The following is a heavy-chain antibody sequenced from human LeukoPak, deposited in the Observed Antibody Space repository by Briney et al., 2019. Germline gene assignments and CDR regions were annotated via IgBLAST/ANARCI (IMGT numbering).Heavy chain of an antibody. CDR1: GGTFSSYA. Sequence: GASVKVSCKASGGTFSSYAISWVRQAPGQGLEWMGGIIPIFGTADYAQKFQGRVTITADESTSTAYMELNSLRSEDTAVYYCARGGDSNYAYWGQGTLVTVSS. J-gene: IGHJ4*02. V-gene: IGHV1-69*13. CDR2: IIPIFGTA. CDR3: ARGGDSNYAY. D-gene: IGHD4-11*01.